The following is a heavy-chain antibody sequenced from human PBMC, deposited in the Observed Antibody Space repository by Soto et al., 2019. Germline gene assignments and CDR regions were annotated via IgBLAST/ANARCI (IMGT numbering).Heavy chain of an antibody. J-gene: IGHJ4*02. CDR2: IIPIFGTA. CDR3: ARREWGDYYDSSGYAVRGDYFDY. V-gene: IGHV1-69*01. D-gene: IGHD3-22*01. Sequence: QVQLVQSGAEVKKPGSSVKVSCKASGGTFSSYAIIWVRQAPGQGLEWMGGIIPIFGTANYAQKFQGRVTITADESTSTAYRELSSLGSEDTAVYYCARREWGDYYDSSGYAVRGDYFDYWGQGTLVTVSS. CDR1: GGTFSSYA.